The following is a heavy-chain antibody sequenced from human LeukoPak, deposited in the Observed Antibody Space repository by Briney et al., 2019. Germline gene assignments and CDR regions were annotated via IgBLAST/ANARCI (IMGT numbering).Heavy chain of an antibody. CDR1: GYTFTSYY. V-gene: IGHV1-46*01. CDR3: AREGLTGTTYFDY. Sequence: SVKVSSKASGYTFTSYYMHWVRQAPGQGLDWMGIINPSCGSTSYAQKFQGRVTMTRDTSTSTVYMELSSLRSEGTAVYYCAREGLTGTTYFDYWGQGTLVTVSS. CDR2: INPSCGST. J-gene: IGHJ4*02. D-gene: IGHD1-7*01.